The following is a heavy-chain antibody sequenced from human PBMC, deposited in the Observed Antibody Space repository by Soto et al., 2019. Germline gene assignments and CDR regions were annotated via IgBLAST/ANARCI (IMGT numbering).Heavy chain of an antibody. Sequence: ETLSLTCAVYGGSFSGYYWSWIRQPPGKGLEWIGEINHSGSTNYNPSLKSRVTISVDTSKNQFSLNLRSVTAADTAVYYCARLPSRHLVDYWGQGTLVTVSS. CDR2: INHSGST. J-gene: IGHJ4*02. CDR3: ARLPSRHLVDY. D-gene: IGHD3-3*02. CDR1: GGSFSGYY. V-gene: IGHV4-34*01.